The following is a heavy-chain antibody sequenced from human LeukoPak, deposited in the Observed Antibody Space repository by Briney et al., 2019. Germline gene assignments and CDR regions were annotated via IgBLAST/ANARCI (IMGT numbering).Heavy chain of an antibody. CDR1: GGSISSGDYY. V-gene: IGHV4-30-4*08. D-gene: IGHD5-24*01. Sequence: RSSKTLSLTCTVSGGSISSGDYYWSWIRQPPGKGLEWIGYIYYSGSTYYNPSLKSRVTISVDTSKNQFSLKLSSVTAADTAVYYCARHQNGYSLFDYWGQGTLVTVSS. J-gene: IGHJ4*02. CDR3: ARHQNGYSLFDY. CDR2: IYYSGST.